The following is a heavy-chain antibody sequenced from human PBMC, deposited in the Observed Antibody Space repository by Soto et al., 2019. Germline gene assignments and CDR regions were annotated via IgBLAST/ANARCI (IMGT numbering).Heavy chain of an antibody. D-gene: IGHD2-2*01. J-gene: IGHJ5*02. V-gene: IGHV3-21*01. CDR1: GFTFSSYS. CDR3: ARDLASTSCYHECNCFDP. Sequence: GGSLRLSCAASGFTFSSYSMNWVRQAPGKGLEWVSSISSSSSYIYYADSVKGRFTISRDNAKNSLYLQMNSLRAEDTAVYYCARDLASTSCYHECNCFDPWGQGTLVTVST. CDR2: ISSSSSYI.